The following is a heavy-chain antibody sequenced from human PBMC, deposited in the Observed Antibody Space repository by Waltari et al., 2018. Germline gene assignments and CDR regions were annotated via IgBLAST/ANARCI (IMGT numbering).Heavy chain of an antibody. V-gene: IGHV4-39*07. J-gene: IGHJ3*02. CDR2: IYYSGST. CDR3: AREEDIVVVPAAMSAFDI. D-gene: IGHD2-2*01. Sequence: QLQLQASGPGLVKPSETLSLTCTVSGGSISSSSYYWGWIRQPPGKGLEWIGSIYYSGSTYYNPSLKSRVTISVDTSKNQFSLKLSSVTAADTAVYYCAREEDIVVVPAAMSAFDIWGQGTMVTVSS. CDR1: GGSISSSSYY.